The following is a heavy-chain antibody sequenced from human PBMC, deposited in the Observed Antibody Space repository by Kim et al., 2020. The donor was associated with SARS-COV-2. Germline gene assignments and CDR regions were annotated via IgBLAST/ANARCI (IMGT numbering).Heavy chain of an antibody. J-gene: IGHJ4*02. CDR3: ADRNS. CDR2: INHSGST. V-gene: IGHV4-34*01. Sequence: SETLSLTCAVYGGSFSTYYWSWIRQPPGKGLEWIGEINHSGSTNYNPSLKSRVTISVDTSKNQFSLKLSPVTAADTAVYYCADRNSWGQGTLVTVSS. CDR1: GGSFSTYY.